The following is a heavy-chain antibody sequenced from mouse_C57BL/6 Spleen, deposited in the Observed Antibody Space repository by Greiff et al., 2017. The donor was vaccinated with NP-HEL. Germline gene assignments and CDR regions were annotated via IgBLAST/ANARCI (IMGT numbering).Heavy chain of an antibody. CDR2: IDPSDSET. CDR1: GYTFTSYW. Sequence: QVQLQQPGAELARPGSSVKLSCKASGYTFTSYWMHWVKQRPIQGLEWIGNIDPSDSETHYNQKFKDKATLTVDKSSSTAYMRLSSLTSEDSAVYYCARSGGYYDWYFDVWGTGTTVTVSS. CDR3: ARSGGYYDWYFDV. V-gene: IGHV1-52*01. J-gene: IGHJ1*03. D-gene: IGHD2-3*01.